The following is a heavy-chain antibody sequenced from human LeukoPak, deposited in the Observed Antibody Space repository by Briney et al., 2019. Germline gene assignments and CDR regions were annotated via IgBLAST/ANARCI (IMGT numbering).Heavy chain of an antibody. J-gene: IGHJ4*02. CDR1: GVTFSSYG. D-gene: IGHD1-26*01. Sequence: GGSLRLSCAASGVTFSSYGMHSVRQAPGKGLEWVAFIWYDGSDKYYADSVKGRFTISRDNSKNTVYLQMNSLRVEDTDVYYCARGSNAYWGQGTLVTVSS. CDR3: ARGSNAY. V-gene: IGHV3-30*02. CDR2: IWYDGSDK.